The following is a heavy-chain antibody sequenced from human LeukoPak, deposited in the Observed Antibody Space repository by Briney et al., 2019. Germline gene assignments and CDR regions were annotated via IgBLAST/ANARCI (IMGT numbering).Heavy chain of an antibody. D-gene: IGHD2-2*02. J-gene: IGHJ3*02. CDR1: GFTVSSNY. V-gene: IGHV3-66*01. CDR2: IYSGGSI. CDR3: ARGGGVVVVPAAIWGHPNEDAFDI. Sequence: GGSLRLSCAASGFTVSSNYMSWVRQAPGKGLEWVSVIYSGGSIYYADSVKGRFTISRDNSKNTLYLQMNSLRAEDTAVYYCARGGGVVVVPAAIWGHPNEDAFDIWGQGTMVTVSS.